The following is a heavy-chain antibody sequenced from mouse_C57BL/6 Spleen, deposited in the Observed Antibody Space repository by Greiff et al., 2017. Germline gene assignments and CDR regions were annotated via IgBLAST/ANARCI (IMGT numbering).Heavy chain of an antibody. Sequence: DVQLVESGGGLVKPGGSLKLSCAASGFTFSSYAMSRVRQTPEKRLEWVATISDGGSYTYYPDNVKGRFTISRNNAKNNLYLQMSHLKSEDTAMYYCARARYYGSSPLAMDYWGQGTSVTVSS. CDR2: ISDGGSYT. CDR3: ARARYYGSSPLAMDY. D-gene: IGHD1-1*01. J-gene: IGHJ4*01. CDR1: GFTFSSYA. V-gene: IGHV5-4*01.